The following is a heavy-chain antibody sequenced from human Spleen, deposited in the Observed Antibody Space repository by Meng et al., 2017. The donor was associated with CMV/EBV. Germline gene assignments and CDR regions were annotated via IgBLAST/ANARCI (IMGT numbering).Heavy chain of an antibody. CDR1: GFTFRSYS. J-gene: IGHJ6*02. CDR3: ARDRNGYDFWSGYSSDYYYYGMDV. Sequence: GESLKISCAASGFTFRSYSMNWVRQAPGKGLEWVSSISSSSTYIYYADSVEGRFTISRDNAKNSLYLQMNSLRAEDTAVYYCARDRNGYDFWSGYSSDYYYYGMDVWGQGTTVTVSS. D-gene: IGHD3-3*01. CDR2: ISSSSTYI. V-gene: IGHV3-21*01.